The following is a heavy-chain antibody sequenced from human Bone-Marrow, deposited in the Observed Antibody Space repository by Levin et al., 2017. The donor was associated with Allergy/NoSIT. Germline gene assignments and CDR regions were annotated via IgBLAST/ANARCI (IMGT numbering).Heavy chain of an antibody. CDR3: ARANSGRGWYYFDY. J-gene: IGHJ4*02. CDR2: ISGSGSVI. V-gene: IGHV3-48*01. CDR1: GFIFRNSA. Sequence: GGSLRLSCAASGFIFRNSAMNWVRQAPGKGLEWVSYISGSGSVIYYADSMKGRFTISRDNAKNSLYLHVTSPRAEDTAVYYCARANSGRGWYYFDYWGQGTLVTVSS. D-gene: IGHD3-10*01.